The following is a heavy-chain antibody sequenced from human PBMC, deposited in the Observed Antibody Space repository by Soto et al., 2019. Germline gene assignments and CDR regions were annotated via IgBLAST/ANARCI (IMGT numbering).Heavy chain of an antibody. CDR3: ARDEGSYDYVWGSYRTDAFDI. J-gene: IGHJ3*02. D-gene: IGHD3-16*01. Sequence: KPSETLSLTCTVSGGSVSSGSYYWSWIRQPPGKGLEWIGYIYYSGSTNYNPSLKSRVTISVDTSKNQFSLKLSSVTAADTAVYYCARDEGSYDYVWGSYRTDAFDIWGQGTMVTVSS. V-gene: IGHV4-61*01. CDR2: IYYSGST. CDR1: GGSVSSGSYY.